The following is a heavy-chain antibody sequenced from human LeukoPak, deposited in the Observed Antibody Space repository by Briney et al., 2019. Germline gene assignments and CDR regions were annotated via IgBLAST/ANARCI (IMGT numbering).Heavy chain of an antibody. CDR3: AKGAYSGSYPLDY. CDR1: GFTFSSYG. J-gene: IGHJ4*02. V-gene: IGHV3-30*02. D-gene: IGHD1-26*01. CDR2: IRYDGSNK. Sequence: GGSLRLSCAASGFTFSSYGMHWVRQAPGKWLEWVAFIRYDGSNKYYADSVKGRFTISRDNSKNTLYLQMNSLRAEDTAVYYCAKGAYSGSYPLDYWGQGTLVTVSS.